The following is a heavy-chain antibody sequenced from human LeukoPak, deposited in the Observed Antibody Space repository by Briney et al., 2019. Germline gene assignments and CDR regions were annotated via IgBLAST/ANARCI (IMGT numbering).Heavy chain of an antibody. J-gene: IGHJ4*02. CDR2: ISYDGSNK. V-gene: IGHV3-30*18. D-gene: IGHD6-13*01. CDR3: AKDRLKYSSSWYYFDY. CDR1: GFTFSSYG. Sequence: GGSLRLSCAASGFTFSSYGTHWVRQAPGKGLEWVAVISYDGSNKYYADSVKGRFTISRDNSKNTLYLQMNSLRAEDTAVYYCAKDRLKYSSSWYYFDYWGQGTLVTVSS.